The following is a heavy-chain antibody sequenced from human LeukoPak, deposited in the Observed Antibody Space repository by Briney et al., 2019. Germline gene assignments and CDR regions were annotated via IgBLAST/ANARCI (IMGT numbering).Heavy chain of an antibody. CDR3: ARDPGVRWLVGFDY. V-gene: IGHV3-33*01. CDR1: GFTLSSYG. CDR2: MWYDGSNK. D-gene: IGHD6-19*01. J-gene: IGHJ4*02. Sequence: GGSLRLSCAASGFTLSSYGMHWVRQAPGKGLEWVAVMWYDGSNKYYADSVKGRFTISRDNSKNTLYLQMDSLRVEDTAVYYCARDPGVRWLVGFDYWGQGTLVTVSS.